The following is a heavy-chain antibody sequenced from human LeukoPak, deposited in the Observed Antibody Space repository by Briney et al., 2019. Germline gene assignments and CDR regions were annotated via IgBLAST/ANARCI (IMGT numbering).Heavy chain of an antibody. CDR1: GYTLTELS. CDR2: FDPEDGET. V-gene: IGHV1-24*01. CDR3: ARVNSYGPMDV. D-gene: IGHD5-18*01. J-gene: IGHJ6*03. Sequence: ASVKVSCKVSGYTLTELSMHWVRQAPGKGLEWMGGFDPEDGETIYAQKFQGRVTMTRDTSISTAYMELSRLRSDDTAVYYCARVNSYGPMDVWGKGTTVTVSS.